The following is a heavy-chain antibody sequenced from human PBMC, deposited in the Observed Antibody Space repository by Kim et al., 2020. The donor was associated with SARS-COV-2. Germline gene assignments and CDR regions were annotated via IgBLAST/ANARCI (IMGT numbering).Heavy chain of an antibody. Sequence: SETLSLTCTVSGGSISSGGYYWSWIRQPPGKGLEWVGYIYYSGSTYYTPSLKSRVTISLDTSKNQFSLKLSSVTAADTAVYYCARASSWSGHAGYWGQGTLVTVSS. CDR2: IYYSGST. CDR3: ARASSWSGHAGY. V-gene: IGHV4-31*03. CDR1: GGSISSGGYY. J-gene: IGHJ4*02. D-gene: IGHD3-3*01.